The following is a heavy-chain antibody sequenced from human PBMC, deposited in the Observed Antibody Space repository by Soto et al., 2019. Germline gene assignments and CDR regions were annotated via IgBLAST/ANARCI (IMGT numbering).Heavy chain of an antibody. CDR1: GFTFSSYA. V-gene: IGHV3-23*01. D-gene: IGHD3-9*01. CDR2: ISGSGGST. Sequence: LRLSCAASGFTFSSYAMSWVRQAPGKGLEWVSAISGSGGSTYYADSVKGRFTISRDNSKNTLYLQMNSLRAEDTAVYYCAKDGGLVINEYYFDYWGQGTLVTVSS. CDR3: AKDGGLVINEYYFDY. J-gene: IGHJ4*02.